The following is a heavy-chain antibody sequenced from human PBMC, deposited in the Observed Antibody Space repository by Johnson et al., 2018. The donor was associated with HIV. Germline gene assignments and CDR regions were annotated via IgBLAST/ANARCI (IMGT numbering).Heavy chain of an antibody. V-gene: IGHV3-30*02. CDR2: IRYDGSNK. J-gene: IGHJ3*02. D-gene: IGHD4-17*01. CDR3: AELSGYGDYDDGALDI. Sequence: QMLLVESGGGVVQPGGSLRLSCAASGLTFSNYGIHWVRQAPGKGLEWVAFIRYDGSNKYYAGSVKGRFTISRDNSKNTLFLQMNSLRVEDTAVYYCAELSGYGDYDDGALDIWGQGSMVTVSS. CDR1: GLTFSNYG.